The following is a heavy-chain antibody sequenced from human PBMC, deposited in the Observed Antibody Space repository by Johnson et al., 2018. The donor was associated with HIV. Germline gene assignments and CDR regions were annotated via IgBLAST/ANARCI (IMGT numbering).Heavy chain of an antibody. D-gene: IGHD4-23*01. CDR3: AKPPREVTVVDAFDI. CDR2: IYSDGSST. V-gene: IGHV3-66*02. CDR1: GFTVSSNY. Sequence: EVQLVESGGGVVQPGRSLRLSCAASGFTVSSNYMSWVRQAPGKGLEWVSVIYSDGSSTSYADSVKGRFTISRDNSKNTLFLQMNSLRPEDTALYSCAKPPREVTVVDAFDIWGQGTMVTVSS. J-gene: IGHJ3*02.